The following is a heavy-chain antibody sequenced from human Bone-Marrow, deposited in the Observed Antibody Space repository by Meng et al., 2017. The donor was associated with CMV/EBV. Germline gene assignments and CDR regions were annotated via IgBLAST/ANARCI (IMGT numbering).Heavy chain of an antibody. CDR2: TYYRSKWYN. Sequence: QVQLQQSGPGLVKPSQTLAHACAIAGDSVSSNRGAWNWIRQSPSRGLEGLGRTYYRSKWYNDYAVSLKSRITINPDTSKNQFSLQLSSVTPDETALYYWARDVPNNWFDPWGQGTLVTVSS. CDR1: GDSVSSNRGA. J-gene: IGHJ5*02. V-gene: IGHV6-1*01. CDR3: ARDVPNNWFDP.